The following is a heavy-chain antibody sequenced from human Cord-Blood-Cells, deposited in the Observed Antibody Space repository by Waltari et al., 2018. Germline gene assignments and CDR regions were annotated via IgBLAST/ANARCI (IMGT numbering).Heavy chain of an antibody. D-gene: IGHD3-3*01. CDR1: GGTFSSYA. CDR2: IIPILGIA. V-gene: IGHV1-69*09. Sequence: QVQLVQSGDEVKKPGSSVKVSCKASGGTFSSYAISWVRQAPGQGLEWMGRIIPILGIANYAQKFQGRVTITADKSTSTAYMELSSLRSEDTAVYYCARGGGYDFWSGYYRDWFDPWGQGTLVTVSS. CDR3: ARGGGYDFWSGYYRDWFDP. J-gene: IGHJ5*02.